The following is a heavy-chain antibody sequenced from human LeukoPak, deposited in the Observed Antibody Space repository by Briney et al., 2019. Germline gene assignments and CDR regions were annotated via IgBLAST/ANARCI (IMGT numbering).Heavy chain of an antibody. V-gene: IGHV3-23*01. CDR2: ITDSGDGE. CDR3: AKARDYYYMDV. Sequence: PGGSLRLSCAASGFTFSSSAMSWVRQAPGKGLAWVSSITDSGDGEYYADSVKGRFTISRDNAKNSLYLQMNSLRADDTAVYYCAKARDYYYMDVWGKGTTVTVSS. CDR1: GFTFSSSA. J-gene: IGHJ6*03.